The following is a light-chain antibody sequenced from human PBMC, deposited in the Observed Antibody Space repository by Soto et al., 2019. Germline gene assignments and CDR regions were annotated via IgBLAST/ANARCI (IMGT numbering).Light chain of an antibody. CDR1: QSISSW. Sequence: DIQMTQSPSTLSASVGDRVTITCRASQSISSWLAWYQQKPGKAPKLLIYKASSLESGVPSRFSGSDSGTEFTLTISSLQPDDFATYYCQKYNSYSRTFGQGTKVELK. J-gene: IGKJ1*01. CDR3: QKYNSYSRT. CDR2: KAS. V-gene: IGKV1-5*03.